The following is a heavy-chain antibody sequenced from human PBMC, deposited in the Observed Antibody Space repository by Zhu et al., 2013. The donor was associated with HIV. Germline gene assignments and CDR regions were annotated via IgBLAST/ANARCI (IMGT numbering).Heavy chain of an antibody. V-gene: IGHV1-2*02. J-gene: IGHJ2*01. Sequence: QVRLVQSGLEVKKPGASVKVSCRASDYTFTNFGVSWVRQAPGQGLEWMGWINPNSGGTIYAQKFQGRVTMTRDTSISTAYMELRSLRSDDTAIYYCARDAGITGTWGYFDLWGRGTLVTVSS. CDR1: DYTFTNFG. CDR3: ARDAGITGTWGYFDL. D-gene: IGHD1-7*01. CDR2: INPNSGGT.